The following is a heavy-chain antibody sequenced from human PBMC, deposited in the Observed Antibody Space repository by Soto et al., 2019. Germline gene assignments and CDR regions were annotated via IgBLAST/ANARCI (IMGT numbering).Heavy chain of an antibody. CDR1: RGSFSGYY. Sequence: SETLSLTCAVNRGSFSGYYWNWIRQSAGKGLEWIGRVHHSGTTNYNPSLKSRLTISLDTSKNHFSLQLNSVTAADTAMYYCLGRRGLFEWPSNVTGRGGIDVWGEGTRVTVS. D-gene: IGHD7-27*01. J-gene: IGHJ4*03. V-gene: IGHV4-34*01. CDR3: LGRRGLFEWPSNVTGRGGIDV. CDR2: VHHSGTT.